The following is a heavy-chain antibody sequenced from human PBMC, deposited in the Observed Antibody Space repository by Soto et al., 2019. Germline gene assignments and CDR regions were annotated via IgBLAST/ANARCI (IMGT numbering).Heavy chain of an antibody. V-gene: IGHV3-53*01. CDR3: AATRDGPYGSFDY. Sequence: GGALRLSCSASGFTVSSNCMSWVRQSPGKGLEWVSIIYSGGSTYYADSVKGRFTISRDNSKNTLYLQMNSLRAEDTAVYYCAATRDGPYGSFDYWGQGTLVTVSS. J-gene: IGHJ4*02. CDR1: GFTVSSNC. D-gene: IGHD1-26*01. CDR2: IYSGGST.